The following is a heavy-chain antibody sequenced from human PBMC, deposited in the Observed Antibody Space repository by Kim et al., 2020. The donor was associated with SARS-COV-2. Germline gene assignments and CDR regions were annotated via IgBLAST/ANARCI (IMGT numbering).Heavy chain of an antibody. CDR3: ARDPRWLVSGYSFDD. J-gene: IGHJ4*02. V-gene: IGHV3-48*02. D-gene: IGHD3-22*01. Sequence: DSVKGRFTISRDNAKNSLYLQMNSLRDEDTAVYYCARDPRWLVSGYSFDDWGQGTLVTVSS.